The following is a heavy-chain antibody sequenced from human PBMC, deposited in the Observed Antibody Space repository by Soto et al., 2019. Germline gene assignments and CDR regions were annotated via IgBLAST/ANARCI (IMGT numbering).Heavy chain of an antibody. CDR1: GFTFSSYA. CDR2: ISGSGGST. Sequence: PGGSLRLSCASSGFTFSSYAMSCFRQAPGKGLEWVSAISGSGGSTYYADSVKGRFTISRDNSKHTLYLQMNSLRAEYTAVYYCAKWPGSGHLNYWGKGTLVTVSS. J-gene: IGHJ4*02. CDR3: AKWPGSGHLNY. V-gene: IGHV3-23*01. D-gene: IGHD3-10*01.